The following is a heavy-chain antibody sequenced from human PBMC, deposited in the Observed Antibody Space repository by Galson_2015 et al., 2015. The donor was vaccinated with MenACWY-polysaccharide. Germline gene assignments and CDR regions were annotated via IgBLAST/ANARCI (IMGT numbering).Heavy chain of an antibody. CDR2: ISTSA. J-gene: IGHJ4*02. D-gene: IGHD6-13*01. CDR1: GFSFSTYA. V-gene: IGHV3-23*01. Sequence: SLRLSCAASGFSFSTYAMSWVRLAPGKGLEWVSGISTSAAYADLALGRFTVSRDNSKNTLSLQMNSLRVEDTAVYYCAREVKGGGAAHPYLDYWGQGTLVTVSS. CDR3: AREVKGGGAAHPYLDY.